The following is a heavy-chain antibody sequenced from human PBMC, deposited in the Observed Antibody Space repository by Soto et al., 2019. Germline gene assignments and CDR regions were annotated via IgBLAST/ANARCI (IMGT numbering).Heavy chain of an antibody. J-gene: IGHJ4*02. Sequence: QVQLVESGGGVVQPGRSLRLYCAASGFTFRNFAFHWVRQAPGKGLEWVTVISYDGVKTYYADSVKGRFTISRDDSKNTLYLQMSSLRPDDTAVYYCARDDDYGDYRLDYWGQGTLVTVSS. CDR3: ARDDDYGDYRLDY. V-gene: IGHV3-30-3*01. CDR2: ISYDGVKT. CDR1: GFTFRNFA. D-gene: IGHD4-17*01.